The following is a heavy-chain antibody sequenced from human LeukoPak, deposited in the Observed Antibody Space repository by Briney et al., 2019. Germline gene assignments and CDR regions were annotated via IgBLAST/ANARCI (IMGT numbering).Heavy chain of an antibody. Sequence: SETLSLTCAVYGGSFSGYYWSWIRQPPGKGLEWTGEINHSGSTNYNPSLKSRVTISVDTSKNQFSLRLTSVTAADTAVYYCARQTGSGLFILPGGQGTLVTVSS. J-gene: IGHJ4*02. CDR1: GGSFSGYY. CDR2: INHSGST. V-gene: IGHV4-34*01. D-gene: IGHD3/OR15-3a*01. CDR3: ARQTGSGLFILP.